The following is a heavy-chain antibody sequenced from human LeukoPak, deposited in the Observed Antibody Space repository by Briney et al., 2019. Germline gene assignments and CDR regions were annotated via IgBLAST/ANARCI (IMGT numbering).Heavy chain of an antibody. CDR1: DASISGYY. V-gene: IGHV4-59*01. D-gene: IGHD3-10*01. Sequence: PSETLSLTCTVSDASISGYYWSWIRQPPGKGLEWIGSIHFSGSTNYNPSLRSRVTLSVDTSKNQLSLKLSSVTAADTAVYYCARAFGFGELGDYWGQGTLVTVSS. CDR2: IHFSGST. J-gene: IGHJ4*02. CDR3: ARAFGFGELGDY.